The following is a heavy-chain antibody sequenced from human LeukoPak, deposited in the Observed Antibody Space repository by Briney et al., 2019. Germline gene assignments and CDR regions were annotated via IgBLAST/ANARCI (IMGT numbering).Heavy chain of an antibody. CDR1: GFTFSSYA. D-gene: IGHD3-9*01. CDR2: ILYDGSNK. Sequence: PGRSLRLSCAASGFTFSSYAMHWVRQAPGKGLEWVAVILYDGSNKYYADSVKGRFTISRDNSKNTLYLQMNSLRAEDTAVYYCARAYYDILTGYHQPLDYWGQGTLVTVSS. CDR3: ARAYYDILTGYHQPLDY. V-gene: IGHV3-30-3*01. J-gene: IGHJ4*02.